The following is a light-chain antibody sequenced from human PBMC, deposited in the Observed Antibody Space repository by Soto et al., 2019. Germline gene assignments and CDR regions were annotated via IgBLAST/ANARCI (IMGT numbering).Light chain of an antibody. CDR2: GAS. Sequence: EVMLTQSPGTLSLSPGERATLSCRASQSVSSSYLAWYQQKPGQAPRFLIYGASSRATGIPDRFSGSGSGTDFTLTISRLEPEDFAVYYCQQYGASPYTFGQGTKLEIK. V-gene: IGKV3-20*01. CDR1: QSVSSSY. J-gene: IGKJ2*01. CDR3: QQYGASPYT.